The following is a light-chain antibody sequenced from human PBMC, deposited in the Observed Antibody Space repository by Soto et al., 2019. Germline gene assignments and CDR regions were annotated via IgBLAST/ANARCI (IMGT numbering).Light chain of an antibody. Sequence: EIVLTQSPGTLSLSPGERATLSCRASQSIRSNYVAWYQQKPGQGPRLLIFGVSNRAAGAPDRFGGSGSGTDFTLTISRLEPEDFAVYYCQQYGGSPLTFGGGTKVDIK. V-gene: IGKV3-20*01. CDR3: QQYGGSPLT. J-gene: IGKJ4*01. CDR2: GVS. CDR1: QSIRSNY.